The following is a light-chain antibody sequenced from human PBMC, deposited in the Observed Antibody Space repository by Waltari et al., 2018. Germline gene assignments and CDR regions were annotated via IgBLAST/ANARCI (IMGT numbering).Light chain of an antibody. J-gene: IGLJ2*01. CDR2: GDS. V-gene: IGLV1-36*01. CDR3: STWDSSLSAQV. CDR1: SNNIGTFA. Sequence: QSALTQEASVSGTVGQTVTLSCTGHSNNIGTFAVGWYQQISHGAPKTVMFGDSLPSGIPGRFSGSRSGTTASLTISGLQPEDEADYYCSTWDSSLSAQVFGGGTKLTVL.